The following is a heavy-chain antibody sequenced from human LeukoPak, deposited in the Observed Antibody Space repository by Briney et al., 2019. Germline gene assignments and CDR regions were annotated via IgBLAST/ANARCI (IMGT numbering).Heavy chain of an antibody. CDR3: AKDYRNYDSSGSYDY. D-gene: IGHD3-22*01. Sequence: GGSLRLSCAASGFTFSSYGMHWVRQAPGKGLEWVAVISYDGSDKYYADSVKGRFTISRDNSKNTLYLQMNSLRAEDTAVYYCAKDYRNYDSSGSYDYWGQGTLVTVSS. J-gene: IGHJ4*02. V-gene: IGHV3-30*18. CDR2: ISYDGSDK. CDR1: GFTFSSYG.